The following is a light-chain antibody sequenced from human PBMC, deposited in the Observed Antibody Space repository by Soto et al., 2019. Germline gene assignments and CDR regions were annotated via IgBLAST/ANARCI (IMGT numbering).Light chain of an antibody. J-gene: IGKJ4*01. V-gene: IGKV1-27*01. CDR3: QKYDHAPLT. CDR1: QGIGNY. Sequence: DIQLTKSPSSLSATVGDRVTITCRASQGIGNYLAWYQQRPGKVPKLLIYAASTLQSGVPSRFSGSGSGPDFTLTISSLQPEDVATYYCQKYDHAPLTFGGGTEVDIK. CDR2: AAS.